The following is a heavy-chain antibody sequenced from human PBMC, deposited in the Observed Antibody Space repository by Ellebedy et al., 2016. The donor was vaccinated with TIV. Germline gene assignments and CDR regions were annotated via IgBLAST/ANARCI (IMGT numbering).Heavy chain of an antibody. J-gene: IGHJ4*02. D-gene: IGHD1-26*01. V-gene: IGHV3-30-3*01. CDR2: VSYDGSQK. CDR1: GFTFSSYA. CDR3: ARAGVQYGSYDNTHYYFDY. Sequence: PGGSLRLSCAASGFTFSSYAVHWVRQAPGKGLEWLGIVSYDGSQKYYADSVKGRFTISRANSKNTLYLQVNSLRADDTAVYYCARAGVQYGSYDNTHYYFDYWGQGTLVTVSS.